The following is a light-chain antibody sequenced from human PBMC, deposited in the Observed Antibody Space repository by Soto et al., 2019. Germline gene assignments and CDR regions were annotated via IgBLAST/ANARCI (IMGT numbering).Light chain of an antibody. Sequence: QSALTQPASVSGSPGQSITISCTGTSSDVGGYNYVSWYQQHPGKAPKLMIYDVSNRPSGVSNRFSGSKSGNTASLTISGLQAEDEADYYCSSYTSSSTPPYVFGTGT. CDR2: DVS. J-gene: IGLJ1*01. CDR3: SSYTSSSTPPYV. V-gene: IGLV2-14*01. CDR1: SSDVGGYNY.